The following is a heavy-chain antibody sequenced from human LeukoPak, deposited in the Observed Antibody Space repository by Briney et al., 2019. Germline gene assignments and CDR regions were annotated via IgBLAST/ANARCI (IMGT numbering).Heavy chain of an antibody. D-gene: IGHD3-9*01. CDR2: INHSGST. J-gene: IGHJ4*02. CDR1: GGSFSGYY. Sequence: PSETLSLTCAVYGGSFSGYYWSWIRQPPGKGLEWIGEINHSGSTNYNPSLKSRVTISVDTSKNQFSLKLSSVTAADTAVYYCARQRDILTGYYEGPTFDYWGQGTLVAVSS. V-gene: IGHV4-34*01. CDR3: ARQRDILTGYYEGPTFDY.